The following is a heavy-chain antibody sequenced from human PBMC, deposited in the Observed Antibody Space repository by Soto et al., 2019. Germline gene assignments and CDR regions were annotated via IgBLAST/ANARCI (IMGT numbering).Heavy chain of an antibody. Sequence: QVQLVESGGGVVQPGRSLRLSCTTSGFTFNSFGMHWVRQAPGKGLEWVAVIWYDGSNKYYGDPVKGRFTISRDNSKSMPYLQTEDLRAYDTAGYCCAGDRVYGSGPFDYWGQGTLVTVSS. CDR3: AGDRVYGSGPFDY. V-gene: IGHV3-33*01. CDR2: IWYDGSNK. J-gene: IGHJ4*02. D-gene: IGHD3-10*01. CDR1: GFTFNSFG.